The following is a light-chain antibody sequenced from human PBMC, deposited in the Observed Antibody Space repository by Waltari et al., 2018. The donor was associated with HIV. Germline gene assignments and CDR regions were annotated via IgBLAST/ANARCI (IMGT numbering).Light chain of an antibody. CDR2: GNT. CDR3: QSYDSSLSGVV. V-gene: IGLV1-40*01. Sequence: QSVLPQPPSVSGAPGQRVTISCPGGSSNIGAGYDVHWYQQLPGTAPKLLIYGNTNRPSGVPDRFSGSKSGTSASLAITGLQAEDESDYYCQSYDSSLSGVVFGGGTKLTVL. CDR1: SSNIGAGYD. J-gene: IGLJ2*01.